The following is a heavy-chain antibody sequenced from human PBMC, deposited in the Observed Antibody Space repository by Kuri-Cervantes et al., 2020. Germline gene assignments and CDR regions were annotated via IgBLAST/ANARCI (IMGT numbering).Heavy chain of an antibody. V-gene: IGHV3-30-3*01. CDR2: ISYDGSNK. D-gene: IGHD3-16*01. J-gene: IGHJ6*02. CDR1: GFTFSSYA. Sequence: GESLKISCAASGFTFSSYAMHWVRQAPGKGLEWVAVISYDGSNKYYADSVKGRFTISRDNSKNTLYLQMNSLRAEDTAVYYCANIRGTNYYGMDVWGQGTTVTVSS. CDR3: ANIRGTNYYGMDV.